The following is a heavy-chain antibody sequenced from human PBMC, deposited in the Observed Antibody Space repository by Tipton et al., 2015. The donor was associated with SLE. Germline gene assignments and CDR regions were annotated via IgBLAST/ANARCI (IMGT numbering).Heavy chain of an antibody. CDR1: GGSFSGYY. J-gene: IGHJ3*01. CDR3: ARVGGSGSGGAFDV. D-gene: IGHD6-19*01. Sequence: TLSLTCAVYGGSFSGYYWSWIRQPPGKGLEWIGEINHSGSTNYNPSLKSRVTISVDTSKNQFSLKLSSVTAADTAVYYCARVGGSGSGGAFDVWGQGTMVTVSS. CDR2: INHSGST. V-gene: IGHV4-34*01.